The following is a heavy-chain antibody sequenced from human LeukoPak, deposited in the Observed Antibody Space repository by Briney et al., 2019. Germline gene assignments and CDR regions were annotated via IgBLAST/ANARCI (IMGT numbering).Heavy chain of an antibody. V-gene: IGHV3-7*01. Sequence: GGSLRLSCAASGFTFSSDGMSWVRQAPGKGLERVANIKQDGAEKYYVDSVKGRFTFSRDNAKNSLSLQMNSLRVEDTAVYYCAKVAKYYYGSETYYFFEHWGQGTPVTASS. CDR1: GFTFSSDG. CDR3: AKVAKYYYGSETYYFFEH. CDR2: IKQDGAEK. J-gene: IGHJ4*02. D-gene: IGHD3-10*01.